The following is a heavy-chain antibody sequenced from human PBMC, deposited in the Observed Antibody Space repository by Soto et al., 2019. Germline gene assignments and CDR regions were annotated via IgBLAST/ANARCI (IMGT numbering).Heavy chain of an antibody. D-gene: IGHD5-12*01. CDR1: GFTFGSYS. Sequence: GGSLRLSCAASGFTFGSYSMNWVRQAPGKGLEWVSSISSSSSYIYYADSVKGRFTISRDNAKNSLYLQMNSLRAEDTAVYYCARPGDGYNLRGAFDIWGQGTMVTVSS. J-gene: IGHJ3*02. CDR2: ISSSSSYI. CDR3: ARPGDGYNLRGAFDI. V-gene: IGHV3-21*01.